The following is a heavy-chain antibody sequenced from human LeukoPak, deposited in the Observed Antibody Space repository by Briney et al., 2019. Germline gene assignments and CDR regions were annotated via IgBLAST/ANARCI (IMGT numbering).Heavy chain of an antibody. CDR3: AIHHYDILTGYYDY. Sequence: GGSLRLSCAASGFTFSSYAMSWVRQAPGKGLEWVSAISGSGGSTYYADSMKGRFTISRDNSKNTLYLQMNSLRAEDTAVYYCAIHHYDILTGYYDYWGQGTLVTVSS. CDR2: ISGSGGST. D-gene: IGHD3-9*01. J-gene: IGHJ4*02. CDR1: GFTFSSYA. V-gene: IGHV3-23*01.